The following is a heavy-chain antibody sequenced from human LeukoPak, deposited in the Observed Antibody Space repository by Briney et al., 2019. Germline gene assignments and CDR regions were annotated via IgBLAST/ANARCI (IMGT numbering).Heavy chain of an antibody. Sequence: GGSLRLSCAASGFTLSSYAMHWVRQAPGKGLEYVSAISSNGGNTYYADSVKGRFTISRDNSKNTLDLQMRSLRTEDTAVYYCVKDSYGSGLYYYYGMDVWGQGTTVTVSS. D-gene: IGHD3-10*01. CDR1: GFTLSSYA. V-gene: IGHV3-64D*06. CDR2: ISSNGGNT. CDR3: VKDSYGSGLYYYYGMDV. J-gene: IGHJ6*02.